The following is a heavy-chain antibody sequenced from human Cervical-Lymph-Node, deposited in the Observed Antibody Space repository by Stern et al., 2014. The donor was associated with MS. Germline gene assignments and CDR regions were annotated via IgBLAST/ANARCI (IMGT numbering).Heavy chain of an antibody. J-gene: IGHJ6*02. CDR1: GYTFTNNW. Sequence: VQLVESGAEVKKPGESLKISCKGSGYTFTNNWIAWVRQMPGKGLEWMGIIYPDDSDIRYTPSLQAQVPIAANKSISTASLQWSGLKAADSAVYYGARPPPRRKWDDPNYGMDVWGQGTTVTVSS. CDR2: IYPDDSDI. D-gene: IGHD1-1*01. V-gene: IGHV5-51*03. CDR3: ARPPPRRKWDDPNYGMDV.